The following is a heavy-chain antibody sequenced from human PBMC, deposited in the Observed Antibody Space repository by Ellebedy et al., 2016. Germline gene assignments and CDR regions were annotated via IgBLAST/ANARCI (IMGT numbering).Heavy chain of an antibody. J-gene: IGHJ4*02. D-gene: IGHD5-12*01. Sequence: GGSLRLXXAASGFNFADYAMSWLRRAPGKGLEWVGSIRSKADGGTTEYVASVKGRFTISRVDSKSIAYLQMNSLKTEDTAMYYCTRETSGYSAFIDYWGQGTLVTVSS. V-gene: IGHV3-49*03. CDR2: IRSKADGGTT. CDR3: TRETSGYSAFIDY. CDR1: GFNFADYA.